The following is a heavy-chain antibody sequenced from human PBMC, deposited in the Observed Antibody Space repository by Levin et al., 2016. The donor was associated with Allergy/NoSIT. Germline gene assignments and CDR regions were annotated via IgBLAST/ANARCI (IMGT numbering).Heavy chain of an antibody. CDR2: IKQDGSEK. CDR1: GFTFSSYW. V-gene: IGHV3-7*03. Sequence: ETLSLTCAASGFTFSSYWMSWVRQAPGKGLEWVANIKQDGSEKYYVDSVKGRFTISRDNAKNSLYLQMNSLRAEDTAVYYCARTTGRSSSWYGYWGQGTLVTVSS. CDR3: ARTTGRSSSWYGY. D-gene: IGHD6-13*01. J-gene: IGHJ4*02.